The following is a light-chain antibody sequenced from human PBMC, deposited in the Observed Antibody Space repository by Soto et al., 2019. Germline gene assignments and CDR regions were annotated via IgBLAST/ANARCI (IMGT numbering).Light chain of an antibody. CDR3: QQCRDVPLT. J-gene: IGKJ4*01. CDR2: AAS. V-gene: IGKV1-27*01. Sequence: DIQMTHSPSSLSASVLYRVTITFRSSQGISNFLAWYQQKPGKVPKLLIYAASTLQSGVPSRFSGSGSGTDFTLTISSLQPVDVATYYCQQCRDVPLTFGGGTKVDIK. CDR1: QGISNF.